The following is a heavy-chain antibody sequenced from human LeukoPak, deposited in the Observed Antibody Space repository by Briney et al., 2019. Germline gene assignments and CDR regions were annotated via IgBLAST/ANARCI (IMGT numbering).Heavy chain of an antibody. CDR3: AKVVVDGEYYFDY. V-gene: IGHV3-30*02. J-gene: IGHJ4*02. D-gene: IGHD2-15*01. CDR1: GFTFSSYG. Sequence: GGCLRLSCAAAGFTFSSYGMHWVRQAQGKGREWVAFIRYDGSNKYYADSVKGRFTISRDNSKNTLYLQMNSLRAEDTAVYYCAKVVVDGEYYFDYWGQGTLVTVSS. CDR2: IRYDGSNK.